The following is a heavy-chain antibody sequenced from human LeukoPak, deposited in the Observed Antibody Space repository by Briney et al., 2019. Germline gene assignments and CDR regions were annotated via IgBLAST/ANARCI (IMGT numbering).Heavy chain of an antibody. D-gene: IGHD1-26*01. CDR3: ARHRGIVGAKSQAPFYY. Sequence: SETLSLTCSVSGGSISSYYWSWIRQPPGKGLEWIGYIYDSGSTNFKSPLKSRVTMSGDTSKNQFSLKLSSVTAADTAVYYCARHRGIVGAKSQAPFYYWGQGTLVTVSS. CDR1: GGSISSYY. V-gene: IGHV4-59*08. J-gene: IGHJ4*02. CDR2: IYDSGST.